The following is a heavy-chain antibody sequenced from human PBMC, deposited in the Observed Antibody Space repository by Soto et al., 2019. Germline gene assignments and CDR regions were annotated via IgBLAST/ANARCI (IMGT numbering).Heavy chain of an antibody. Sequence: QVQLVESGGGVVQPGRSLRLSCSGSGFNFGDYAINWVRQAPGKGLEWVAVISGDGINKYIPDSVKGRFVISRDNSKNSVFLQMSSLGHQDTATYYCARRLTTSVTAMGYWGQGTLVTVSS. V-gene: IGHV3-30*09. CDR2: ISGDGINK. CDR3: ARRLTTSVTAMGY. J-gene: IGHJ4*02. CDR1: GFNFGDYA. D-gene: IGHD4-17*01.